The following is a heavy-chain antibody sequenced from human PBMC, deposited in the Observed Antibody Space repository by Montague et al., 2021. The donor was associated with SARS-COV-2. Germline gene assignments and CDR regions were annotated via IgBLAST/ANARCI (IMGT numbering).Heavy chain of an antibody. CDR2: ISDSVST. D-gene: IGHD3-16*01. V-gene: IGHV4-31*03. Sequence: TLSLTCTVSGGSISSGDYYWTWIRQHPGKGLEWIGYISDSVSTYYNPSLKSRISMSADPSKNQFSLKVNSVTAADTAVYYCAREQADERGDFDYWGPGTLVTVSS. J-gene: IGHJ4*02. CDR3: AREQADERGDFDY. CDR1: GGSISSGDYY.